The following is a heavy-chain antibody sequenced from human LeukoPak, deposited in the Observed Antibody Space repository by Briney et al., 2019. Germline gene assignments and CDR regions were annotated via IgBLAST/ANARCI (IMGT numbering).Heavy chain of an antibody. CDR2: INHSGST. D-gene: IGHD4-11*01. J-gene: IGHJ4*02. Sequence: SETLSLTCAVYGGSFSGYYWSWIRQPPGEGLEWIGEINHSGSTNYNPSLKSRVTISVDTSKNQFSLKLSSVTAADTAVYYCARQGYSTDFDYWGQGTLVTVSS. V-gene: IGHV4-34*01. CDR1: GGSFSGYY. CDR3: ARQGYSTDFDY.